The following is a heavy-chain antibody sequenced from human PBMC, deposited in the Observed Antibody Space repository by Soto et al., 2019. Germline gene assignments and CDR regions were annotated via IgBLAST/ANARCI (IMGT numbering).Heavy chain of an antibody. J-gene: IGHJ3*01. V-gene: IGHV1-18*01. CDR2: ISAYNGNT. D-gene: IGHD3-22*01. CDR1: GYTFTSYG. CDR3: ARVNYDNGHAFDV. Sequence: QVQLVQSGAEVKKPGASVKVSCKASGYTFTSYGISWVRQAPGQGLEWMGWISAYNGNTIYAQKVQGRVSMTTDTSTSTAYMELRSLRSDDTVVELWARVNYDNGHAFDVWGQGTMFTVSS.